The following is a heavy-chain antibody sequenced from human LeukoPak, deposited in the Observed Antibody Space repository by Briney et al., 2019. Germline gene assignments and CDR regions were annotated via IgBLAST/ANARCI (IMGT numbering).Heavy chain of an antibody. V-gene: IGHV3-74*01. Sequence: GGSLRLSCAASGFXFSNYWIHWVRQAPGKGLEWVSRINPDGSSSNYADSVKGRFTMSRDNAKSMVYLQMHGLSAEDTAVFSCVRQAVSGDSGIAYWGRGVLVTVSS. D-gene: IGHD4-17*01. J-gene: IGHJ4*02. CDR3: VRQAVSGDSGIAY. CDR1: GFXFSNYW. CDR2: INPDGSSS.